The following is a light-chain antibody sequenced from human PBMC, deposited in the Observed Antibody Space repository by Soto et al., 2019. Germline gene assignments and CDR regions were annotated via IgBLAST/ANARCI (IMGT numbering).Light chain of an antibody. CDR1: QSISSW. Sequence: DIQMTQSPSTLSASVGDRVTITCRASQSISSWLAWYQQNPGKGPKLLIYGASTLQTGVPSRFSGSGSGTEFTLTISSLQPDDFVSYYCQQYDTYPRTFGQGTKVEIK. CDR3: QQYDTYPRT. V-gene: IGKV1-5*03. J-gene: IGKJ1*01. CDR2: GAS.